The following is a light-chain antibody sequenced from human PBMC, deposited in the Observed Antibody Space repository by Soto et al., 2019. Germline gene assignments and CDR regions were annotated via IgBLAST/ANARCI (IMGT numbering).Light chain of an antibody. J-gene: IGKJ1*01. V-gene: IGKV1-5*01. CDR3: QQYNTPWT. CDR1: QSISRW. Sequence: DIQMTQSPSTLSASVGDRVTITCRASQSISRWLAWYQQKPGKAPNLLIYDASTLHSGVPSRFSGSGSGTEFNLTITDLQPDDFATYVCQQYNTPWTFGQGTIVEIK. CDR2: DAS.